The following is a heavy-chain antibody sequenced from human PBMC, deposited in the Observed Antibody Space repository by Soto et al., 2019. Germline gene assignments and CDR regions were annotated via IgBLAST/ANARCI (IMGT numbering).Heavy chain of an antibody. J-gene: IGHJ4*02. CDR1: GDTFNFYS. CDR2: VNPILSMS. V-gene: IGHV1-69*02. D-gene: IGHD3-10*01. Sequence: QVQLVQSGAEVKSAGSSVKVSCKASGDTFNFYSINWVRQAPGLGLEWVGRVNPILSMSNYAQRFQGRVTMTADKSTGTADMELRSLRSEDTAIYSCASNYGSGSRAFDSWGQGALVTVSS. CDR3: ASNYGSGSRAFDS.